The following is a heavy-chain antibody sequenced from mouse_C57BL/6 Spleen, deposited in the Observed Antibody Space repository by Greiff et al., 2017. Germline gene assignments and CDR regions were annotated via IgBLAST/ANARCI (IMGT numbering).Heavy chain of an antibody. Sequence: EVMLVESGGGLVQPGGSMKLSCVASGFTFSNYWMNWVRQSPEKGLEWVAQIRLKSDNYATHYAESVKGRFTISRDDSKSSVYLQMNNLRAEDTGIYYCTPNYYGSSPWFADWGQGTLVTVSA. CDR3: TPNYYGSSPWFAD. CDR1: GFTFSNYW. V-gene: IGHV6-3*01. CDR2: IRLKSDNYAT. D-gene: IGHD1-1*01. J-gene: IGHJ3*01.